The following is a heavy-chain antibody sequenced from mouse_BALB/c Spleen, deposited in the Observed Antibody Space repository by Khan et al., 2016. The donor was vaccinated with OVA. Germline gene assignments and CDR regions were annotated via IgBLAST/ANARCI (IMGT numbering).Heavy chain of an antibody. CDR3: ARGGYSVFAY. V-gene: IGHV1-77*01. D-gene: IGHD1-1*01. CDR1: GYTFTDYI. Sequence: VELVESVPELVNPGASLKVSCKASGYTFTDYIIGWVKQSTRQGLEWIGDIFPGSGTPYYNEKFKDKATLTADKSSNTAYMQLSSLTSEDSAVYFCARGGYSVFAYWGPGTLVTVSA. CDR2: IFPGSGTP. J-gene: IGHJ3*01.